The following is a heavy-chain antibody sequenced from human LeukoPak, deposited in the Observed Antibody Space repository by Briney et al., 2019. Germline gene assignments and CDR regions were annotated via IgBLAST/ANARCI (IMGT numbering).Heavy chain of an antibody. CDR3: ASSPLRVGAKQDFDY. Sequence: PSETLSLTCTVSGGSISSYYWSWIRQPPGKGLEWIGYIYYSGSTSYNPSLKSRVTISVDTSKNQFSLKLSSVTAADTAVYYCASSPLRVGAKQDFDYWGQGTLVTVSS. D-gene: IGHD1-26*01. CDR1: GGSISSYY. J-gene: IGHJ4*02. V-gene: IGHV4-59*08. CDR2: IYYSGST.